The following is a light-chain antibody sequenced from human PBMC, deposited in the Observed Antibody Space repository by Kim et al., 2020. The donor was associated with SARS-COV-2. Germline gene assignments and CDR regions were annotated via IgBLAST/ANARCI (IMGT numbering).Light chain of an antibody. J-gene: IGLJ2*01. Sequence: GTSVTIACTRSSGSIAGNFVQWYQQRPGSATTNVIYEDIQSPSGVADRFSGSIDSSSNSASLTTSGLRTEDEATYYCQSYDSTTVIFGGGTQLTVL. V-gene: IGLV6-57*03. CDR2: EDI. CDR3: QSYDSTTVI. CDR1: SGSIAGNF.